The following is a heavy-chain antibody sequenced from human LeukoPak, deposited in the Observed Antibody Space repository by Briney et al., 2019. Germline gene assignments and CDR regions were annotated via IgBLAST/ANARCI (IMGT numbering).Heavy chain of an antibody. CDR1: GFTFSNYW. CDR2: ISSSSGII. Sequence: GGSLRLSCAASGFTFSNYWMNWVRQAPGQGLEWVSYISSSSGIIYYADSVKGRFSSSRDNAKNSLSLQMNSLRAEDTAVYYCARDGSYVVDYWGQGTLVTVSS. V-gene: IGHV3-48*04. J-gene: IGHJ4*02. CDR3: ARDGSYVVDY. D-gene: IGHD2-15*01.